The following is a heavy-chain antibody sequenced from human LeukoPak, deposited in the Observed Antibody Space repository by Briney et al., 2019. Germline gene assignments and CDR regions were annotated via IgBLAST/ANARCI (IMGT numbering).Heavy chain of an antibody. V-gene: IGHV3-7*01. CDR1: GFTFATSW. CDR3: SVSLNY. CDR2: IKQDGSEK. Sequence: PGGSLRLSCAASGFTFATSWMDWVRQAPGKGLEWVANIKQDGSEKYYVDSVKGRFTISRDNAKNSLFLQMNSLRAEDTAVYYCSVSLNYWGQGTLVTVSS. J-gene: IGHJ4*02.